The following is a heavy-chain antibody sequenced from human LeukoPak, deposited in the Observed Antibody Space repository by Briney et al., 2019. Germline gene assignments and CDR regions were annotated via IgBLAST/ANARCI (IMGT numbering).Heavy chain of an antibody. J-gene: IGHJ4*02. D-gene: IGHD2-21*02. V-gene: IGHV3-74*01. CDR1: GFTLSSYA. CDR3: ARELPREVTLDY. CDR2: INSDGSRT. Sequence: GGSLRLSCAASGFTLSSYAMHWVRQAPGKGLVWVSRINSDGSRTGYADAVKGRFTISRDNAKNMLYLQMNSLRAEDTAIYYCARELPREVTLDYWGQGTLVTVSS.